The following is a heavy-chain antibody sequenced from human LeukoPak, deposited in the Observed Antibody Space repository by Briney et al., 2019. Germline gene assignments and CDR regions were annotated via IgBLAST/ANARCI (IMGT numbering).Heavy chain of an antibody. Sequence: PGGSLRLSCAASGFTFSSYGMHWVRQAPGKGLEWVAFIRYDGSNKYYADSVKGRFTISRDNSKNTLYLQMNSLRAEDTAVYYCAKSQDYSTDWFDPWGQGTLVTVSS. CDR2: IRYDGSNK. CDR1: GFTFSSYG. V-gene: IGHV3-30*02. J-gene: IGHJ5*02. D-gene: IGHD4-11*01. CDR3: AKSQDYSTDWFDP.